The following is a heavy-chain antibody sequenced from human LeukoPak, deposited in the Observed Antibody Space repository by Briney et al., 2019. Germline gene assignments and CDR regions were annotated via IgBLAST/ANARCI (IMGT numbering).Heavy chain of an antibody. J-gene: IGHJ4*02. CDR3: ARGERAMATRKAGFDY. CDR2: IYPRDSDT. V-gene: IGHV5-51*01. CDR1: GYDFANSW. D-gene: IGHD5-24*01. Sequence: GESLKISCTASGYDFANSWIGWVRQMPGKGLEWMGLIYPRDSDTIYSPSFQGQVTISADKSIRTANLQWSSLTASGTAMYYCARGERAMATRKAGFDYWGQGTLVTVSS.